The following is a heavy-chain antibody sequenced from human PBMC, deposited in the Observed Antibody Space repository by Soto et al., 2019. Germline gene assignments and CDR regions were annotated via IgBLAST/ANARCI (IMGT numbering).Heavy chain of an antibody. CDR2: ISGTGGST. J-gene: IGHJ4*02. V-gene: IGHV3-23*01. CDR3: AKVLVGIRVLDFFDY. CDR1: GFSFNNYA. D-gene: IGHD2-21*01. Sequence: GGSLRLSCAASGFSFNNYAMSWVRQAPGKGLEWVSAISGTGGSTYYADSVKGRFTISRDNSKNTLYLQMNSLRAEDTAVYYCAKVLVGIRVLDFFDYWGQGTQVTVSS.